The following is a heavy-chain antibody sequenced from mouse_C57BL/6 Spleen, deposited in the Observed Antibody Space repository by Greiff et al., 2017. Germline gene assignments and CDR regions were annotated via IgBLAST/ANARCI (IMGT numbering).Heavy chain of an antibody. CDR2: IRSKGNNFAT. D-gene: IGHD1-1*01. V-gene: IGHV10-1*01. CDR1: GFRFNSYA. CDR3: VVYYESTHYYAMSY. J-gene: IGHJ4*01. Sequence: DVMLVESGGGLVRPKGSLILSCAASGFRFNSYAMNWVRAAPGKGLEWVARIRSKGNNFATYYADSVKDRFTISRDYSESMLYLQMYNLKTEYPAMYYCVVYYESTHYYAMSYWGRGTSVTDSS.